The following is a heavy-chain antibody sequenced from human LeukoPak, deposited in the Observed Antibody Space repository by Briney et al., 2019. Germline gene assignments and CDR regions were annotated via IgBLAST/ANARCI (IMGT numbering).Heavy chain of an antibody. CDR3: ARALRAVRGYYFDY. J-gene: IGHJ4*02. CDR1: GFTFGSYG. V-gene: IGHV3-30*02. D-gene: IGHD3-10*01. CDR2: IRSDGSNK. Sequence: PGGSLRLSCAASGFTFGSYGMHWVRQAPGKGLEWVTFIRSDGSNKYYADSVKGRFTISRDNAKNSLYLQMNSLRAEDTAVYYCARALRAVRGYYFDYWGQGTLVTVSS.